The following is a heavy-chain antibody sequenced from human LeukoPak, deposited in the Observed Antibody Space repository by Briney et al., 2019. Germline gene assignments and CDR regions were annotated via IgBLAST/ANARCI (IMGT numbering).Heavy chain of an antibody. J-gene: IGHJ4*02. CDR2: IYYSGST. D-gene: IGHD3-16*01. CDR3: ARDLGYGVHPAVY. CDR1: GGSISSYY. V-gene: IGHV4-59*01. Sequence: PSETLPLTCTVSGGSISSYYWSWIRQPPGKGLEWIGYIYYSGSTNYNPSLKSRVTISVDTSKNQFSLKLSSVTAADTAVYYCARDLGYGVHPAVYWGQGTLVTVSS.